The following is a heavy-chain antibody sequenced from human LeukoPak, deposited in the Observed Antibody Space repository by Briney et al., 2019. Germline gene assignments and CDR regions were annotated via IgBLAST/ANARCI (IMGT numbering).Heavy chain of an antibody. CDR1: GGSISSGSYY. Sequence: KPSETLSLTCTVSGGSISSGSYYWSWIRQPAGKGLEWIGRIYTSGSTNYNPSLKSRVTISVDTSKNQFSLKLSSVTAADTAVYYCARGLPPAPVTLDYWGQGTLVTVSS. D-gene: IGHD2-15*01. CDR3: ARGLPPAPVTLDY. V-gene: IGHV4-61*02. CDR2: IYTSGST. J-gene: IGHJ4*02.